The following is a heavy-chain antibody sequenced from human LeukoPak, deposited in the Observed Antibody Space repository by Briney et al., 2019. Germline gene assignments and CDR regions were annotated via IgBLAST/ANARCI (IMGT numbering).Heavy chain of an antibody. D-gene: IGHD2-2*01. CDR1: GFTFSSYG. Sequence: GGSLRLSCAASGFTFSSYGMHWVRQAPGKGLEWVAVIWYDGSNKYYADSVKGRFTISGDNSKNTLYLQMNSLRAEDTAVYYCAKDGAASGKYQLLSSFDYWGQGTLVTVSS. J-gene: IGHJ4*02. V-gene: IGHV3-33*06. CDR2: IWYDGSNK. CDR3: AKDGAASGKYQLLSSFDY.